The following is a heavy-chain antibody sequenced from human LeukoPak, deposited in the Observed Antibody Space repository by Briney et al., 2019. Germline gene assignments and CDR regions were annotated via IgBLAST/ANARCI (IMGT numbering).Heavy chain of an antibody. CDR3: ARDGPRIAALGEDFDY. V-gene: IGHV1-46*01. CDR1: GYTFISYY. J-gene: IGHJ4*02. D-gene: IGHD6-6*01. CDR2: INPSGGST. Sequence: ASVTVSYKASGYTFISYYMHWVRQSPGQRLEWMGIINPSGGSTSYAQKFQGRVNMTRDTSTSTVYMELSSLRSEDTAVYYCARDGPRIAALGEDFDYWGQGTPVTVSS.